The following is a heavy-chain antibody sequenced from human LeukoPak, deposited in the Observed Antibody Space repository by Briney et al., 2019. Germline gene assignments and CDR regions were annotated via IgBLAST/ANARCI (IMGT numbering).Heavy chain of an antibody. D-gene: IGHD6-19*01. V-gene: IGHV4-59*01. J-gene: IGHJ4*02. CDR2: IYGSGNT. CDR1: GGSISGWY. Sequence: SETLSLTCTVSGGSISGWYWSWIRQPPGKGLEWIGYIYGSGNTNYNPSLKSRVTMSIDTSKNQFSLKLTSVTAADTATYYCARETSLAGFASGLGFNYWGQGILVTVSS. CDR3: ARETSLAGFASGLGFNY.